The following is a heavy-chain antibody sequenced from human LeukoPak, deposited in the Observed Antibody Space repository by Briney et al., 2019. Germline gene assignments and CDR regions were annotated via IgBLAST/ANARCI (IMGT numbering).Heavy chain of an antibody. CDR3: ARCITMVRGVIDHFDY. CDR2: INPNSGGT. V-gene: IGHV1-2*02. Sequence: ASVKVSCKASGYTFTGYYMHWVRQAPGQGLEWMGWINPNSGGTNYAPKFQGRVTMTRDTSISTAYMELSRLRSDDTAVYYCARCITMVRGVIDHFDYWGQGTLVTVSS. D-gene: IGHD3-10*01. CDR1: GYTFTGYY. J-gene: IGHJ4*02.